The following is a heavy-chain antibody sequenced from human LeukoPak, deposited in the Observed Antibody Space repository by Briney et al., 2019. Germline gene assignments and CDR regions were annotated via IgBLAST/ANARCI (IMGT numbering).Heavy chain of an antibody. CDR1: GGSISSYY. Sequence: SETLSLTCTVSGGSISSYYWSWIRQPPRKGLEWIWYIYYSGSTNYNPSLKSRVTISVDTSKNQFSLKLSSVTAADTAVYYFARAAAGTGDAFDIWGQGTMVTVSS. D-gene: IGHD6-13*01. V-gene: IGHV4-59*01. CDR3: ARAAAGTGDAFDI. J-gene: IGHJ3*02. CDR2: IYYSGST.